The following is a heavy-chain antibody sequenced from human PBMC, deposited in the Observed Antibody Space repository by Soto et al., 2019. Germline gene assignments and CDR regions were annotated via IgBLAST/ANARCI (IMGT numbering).Heavy chain of an antibody. CDR3: ASSHGGSRSSDIYYYYYYGMEV. CDR2: IIPIFGTA. J-gene: IGHJ6*02. Sequence: QVQLVQSGAEVKKPGSSVKVSCKAPGGTFSSYAISWVRQAPGQGLEWMGGIIPIFGTAKYAQKFQGRVTINADESTSTGYMELSSLRSEDTAVYYCASSHGGSRSSDIYYYYYYGMEVWGQATTVIVSS. CDR1: GGTFSSYA. V-gene: IGHV1-69*01. D-gene: IGHD2-15*01.